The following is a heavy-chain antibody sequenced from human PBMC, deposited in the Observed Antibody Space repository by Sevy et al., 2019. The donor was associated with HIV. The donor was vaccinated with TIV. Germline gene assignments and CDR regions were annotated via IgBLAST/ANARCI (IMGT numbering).Heavy chain of an antibody. CDR1: GFTFSSYE. Sequence: GGSLRLSCAASGFTFSSYEMNWVRQAPGKGLEWVSYISSSGSTIYYADSVKGRFTISRDNAKNSLYLQMNSLRAEDTAVYYCARDSPFYDMLTGFPYYGIDVWGQGTTVTVSS. J-gene: IGHJ6*02. CDR2: ISSSGSTI. V-gene: IGHV3-48*03. D-gene: IGHD3-9*01. CDR3: ARDSPFYDMLTGFPYYGIDV.